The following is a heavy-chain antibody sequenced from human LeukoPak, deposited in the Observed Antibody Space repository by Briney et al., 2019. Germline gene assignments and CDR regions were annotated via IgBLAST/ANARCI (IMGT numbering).Heavy chain of an antibody. CDR3: ARGRYLTTLGGAAAGFLDY. D-gene: IGHD6-13*01. CDR2: INHSGST. J-gene: IGHJ4*02. CDR1: GGSFSGYY. V-gene: IGHV4-34*01. Sequence: SETLSLTCGVYGGSFSGYYWNWIRQSPGKGLEWIGEINHSGSTNYNPSLKSRVTMSVDTSQKQFSLRLTSLRAADTAVYYCARGRYLTTLGGAAAGFLDYWGQGTVVTVSS.